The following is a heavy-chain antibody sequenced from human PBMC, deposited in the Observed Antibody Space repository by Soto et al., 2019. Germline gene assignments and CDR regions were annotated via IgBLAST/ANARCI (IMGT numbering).Heavy chain of an antibody. CDR1: CFFIISGNY. J-gene: IGHJ3*01. Sequence: SETLSLTCAFSCFFIISGNYWGWIRKPPGKGLEWIGSIFHGGNTYYNPSLKSRVTISVDMSKNQFSLKLNSVTAADTAVYYCARARWYDAFDVWGQGTVVTVSS. D-gene: IGHD2-15*01. CDR2: IFHGGNT. V-gene: IGHV4-38-2*01. CDR3: ARARWYDAFDV.